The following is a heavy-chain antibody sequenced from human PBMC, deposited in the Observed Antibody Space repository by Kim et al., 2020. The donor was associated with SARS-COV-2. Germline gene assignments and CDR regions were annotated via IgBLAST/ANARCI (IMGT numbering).Heavy chain of an antibody. Sequence: SETLSLTCTVSGGSISSGGYYCSWIRQHPGKGLEWIGYIYYSGSTYYNPSLKSRVTISVDTSKNQFSLKLSSVTAADTAVYYCARDVGTYGMDVWGQGTTVTVSS. D-gene: IGHD1-26*01. CDR1: GGSISSGGYY. V-gene: IGHV4-31*03. CDR2: IYYSGST. CDR3: ARDVGTYGMDV. J-gene: IGHJ6*02.